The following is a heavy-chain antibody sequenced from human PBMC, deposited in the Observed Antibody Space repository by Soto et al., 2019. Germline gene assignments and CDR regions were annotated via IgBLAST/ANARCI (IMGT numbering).Heavy chain of an antibody. CDR2: ISYDGSNK. CDR1: GFTVSGYG. V-gene: IGHV3-30*03. CDR3: VRCWGTGDGSNLGYNWFDP. J-gene: IGHJ5*02. D-gene: IGHD1-1*01. Sequence: QVQVVESGGGVVQPGRSLRLSCAASGFTVSGYGMHWVRQAPGKGLGWVALISYDGSNKDYADSVKGRFTISRDNSKNTLYLQMNSLRAEDTAVYYCVRCWGTGDGSNLGYNWFDPWGQGTLVTVSS.